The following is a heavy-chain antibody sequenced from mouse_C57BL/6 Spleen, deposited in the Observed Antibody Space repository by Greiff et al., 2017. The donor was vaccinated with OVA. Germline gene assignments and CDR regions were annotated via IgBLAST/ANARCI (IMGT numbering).Heavy chain of an antibody. CDR2: INPGRGGT. V-gene: IGHV1-54*01. CDR1: GYAFTNYL. D-gene: IGHD2-5*01. J-gene: IGHJ2*01. Sequence: VQLQQSGAELVRPGTSVKVSCKASGYAFTNYLIEWVKQRPGQGLEWIGVINPGRGGTNYNEKFKGKATLTADKSSCTGYMQLSSLTSEDSAVYFCARDAYYSNYDYWGQGTTLTVSS. CDR3: ARDAYYSNYDY.